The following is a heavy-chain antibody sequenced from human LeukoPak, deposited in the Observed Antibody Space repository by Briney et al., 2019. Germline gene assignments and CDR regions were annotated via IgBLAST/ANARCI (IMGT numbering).Heavy chain of an antibody. V-gene: IGHV4-59*01. J-gene: IGHJ5*02. CDR3: ARGSYDFWSGPPHAWFDP. CDR2: IYYSRST. D-gene: IGHD3-3*01. CDR1: GGSISSYY. Sequence: SETLSLTCTVSGGSISSYYWSWIRQPPGKGLEWIGYIYYSRSTNYNPSLKSRVTISVDTSKNQFSLKLSSVTAADTAVYYCARGSYDFWSGPPHAWFDPWGQGTLVTVSS.